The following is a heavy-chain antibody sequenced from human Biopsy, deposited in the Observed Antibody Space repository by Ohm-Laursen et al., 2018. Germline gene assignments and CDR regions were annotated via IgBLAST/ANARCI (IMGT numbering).Heavy chain of an antibody. D-gene: IGHD3-9*01. CDR2: MSYSGDA. CDR1: GDPMSSGIHY. J-gene: IGHJ5*02. CDR3: VRQWTLVVQHFDRFPKGRFDP. Sequence: SETLSLTCSVSGDPMSSGIHYWSWIRQHPGKGLEWLGYMSYSGDAHYNPSLKSRISISIDRSTNEFSLTLISVTAADTAVYYCVRQWTLVVQHFDRFPKGRFDPWGQGALVTVSS. V-gene: IGHV4-31*03.